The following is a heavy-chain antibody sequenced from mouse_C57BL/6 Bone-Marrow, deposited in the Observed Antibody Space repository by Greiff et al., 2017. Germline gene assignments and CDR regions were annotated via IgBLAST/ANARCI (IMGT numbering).Heavy chain of an antibody. CDR1: GFTFSVYG. J-gene: IGHJ3*01. V-gene: IGHV5-17*01. CDR3: ARWWGLAY. CDR2: ISSGSSTI. D-gene: IGHD1-1*02. Sequence: EVKLVESGGGLVKPGGSLKLSCAASGFTFSVYGMHWVRQAPEKGLEWVAYISSGSSTIYYADTVKGRFTISRDNAKNTLFLQMTSLRSEDTAMYYCARWWGLAYWGQGTLVTVSA.